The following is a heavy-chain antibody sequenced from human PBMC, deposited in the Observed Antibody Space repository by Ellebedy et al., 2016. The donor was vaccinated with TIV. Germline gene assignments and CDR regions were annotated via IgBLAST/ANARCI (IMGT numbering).Heavy chain of an antibody. D-gene: IGHD3-10*01. CDR2: IGSGNTYI. CDR1: GFTFSRYN. Sequence: GESLKISCAASGFTFSRYNMNWVRQAPGKGLEWVSSIGSGNTYIFYADSGQGRFTIARDNAKDSLYLQMNRLRAEDTALYYCASDSGGLDYWGQGILVTVSS. V-gene: IGHV3-21*01. CDR3: ASDSGGLDY. J-gene: IGHJ4*02.